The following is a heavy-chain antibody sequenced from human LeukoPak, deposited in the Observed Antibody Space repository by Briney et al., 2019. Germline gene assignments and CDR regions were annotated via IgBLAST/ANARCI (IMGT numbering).Heavy chain of an antibody. CDR2: IYTSGST. Sequence: SETLSLTCTVSGGSISSYYWSWTRQPAGKGLEWIGRIYTSGSTNYNPSLKSRVTMSVDTSKNQFSLKLSSVTAADTAVYYCARGPIVVVPAAVYYYYYGMDVWGQGTTVTVSS. D-gene: IGHD2-2*01. CDR3: ARGPIVVVPAAVYYYYYGMDV. CDR1: GGSISSYY. V-gene: IGHV4-4*07. J-gene: IGHJ6*02.